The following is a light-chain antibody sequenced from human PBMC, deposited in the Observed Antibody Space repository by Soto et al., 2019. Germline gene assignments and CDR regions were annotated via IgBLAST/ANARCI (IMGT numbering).Light chain of an antibody. CDR3: QQYNNWPHGT. V-gene: IGKV3-15*01. J-gene: IGKJ1*01. CDR1: QSVSSN. Sequence: EIVMTQSPATLSVSPGERATLSCRASQSVSSNLAWYQQKPGQALRLLIFGASTRATGIPARFSGSGSGTEFTLTISSLQSEDFAVYYCQQYNNWPHGTFGQGTKVEIK. CDR2: GAS.